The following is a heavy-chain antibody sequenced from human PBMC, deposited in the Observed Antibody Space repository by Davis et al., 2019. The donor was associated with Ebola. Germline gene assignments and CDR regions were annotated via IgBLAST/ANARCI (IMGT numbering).Heavy chain of an antibody. CDR2: INIDSTSI. CDR3: ARDVVPAAICGMDV. V-gene: IGHV3-48*02. D-gene: IGHD2-2*01. J-gene: IGHJ6*02. CDR1: GFTFTTWS. Sequence: GESLKISCAASGFTFTTWSMNWVRQTPGKGLEWLAYINIDSTSIMYADSVKGRLTITRDNARTSVFLQMNSLRDEDTAVYYCARDVVPAAICGMDVWGQGTTVTVSS.